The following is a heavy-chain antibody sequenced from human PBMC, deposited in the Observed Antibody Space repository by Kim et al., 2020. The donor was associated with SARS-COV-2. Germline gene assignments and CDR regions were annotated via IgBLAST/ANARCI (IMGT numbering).Heavy chain of an antibody. CDR2: IWYDGAYE. Sequence: GGSLRLSCAASGFTFSRSGMHWVRQAPGKGLEWVAAIWYDGAYESYADSVKGRFAIFRDNSKNTLFLQMNSLRVNDTAIYYCARDSGYSAYDFVDYWGQGTLVTVSS. CDR1: GFTFSRSG. D-gene: IGHD5-12*01. V-gene: IGHV3-33*01. J-gene: IGHJ4*02. CDR3: ARDSGYSAYDFVDY.